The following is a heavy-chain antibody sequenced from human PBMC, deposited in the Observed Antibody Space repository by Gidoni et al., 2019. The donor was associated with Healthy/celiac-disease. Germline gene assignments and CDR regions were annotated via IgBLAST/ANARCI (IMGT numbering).Heavy chain of an antibody. CDR1: GFTFSSYA. CDR3: AKERGITMVRGVNDY. CDR2: ICSSGGST. Sequence: EVQLLESGGGLVQTGGSMRLSCAASGFTFSSYAMRWVRQAPGKGLEWVSAICSSGGSTYYADAVKVRCTISRDNSKNTLYLQMNSLRAEDTDVYYCAKERGITMVRGVNDYWGQGTLVTVSS. D-gene: IGHD3-10*01. J-gene: IGHJ4*02. V-gene: IGHV3-23*01.